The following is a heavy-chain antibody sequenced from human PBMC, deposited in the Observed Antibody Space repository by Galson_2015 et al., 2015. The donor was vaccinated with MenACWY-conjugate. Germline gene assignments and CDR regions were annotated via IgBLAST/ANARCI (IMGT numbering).Heavy chain of an antibody. CDR2: IYPRDSET. D-gene: IGHD2-2*01. CDR3: ARRRSSTSGGHWFDP. V-gene: IGHV5-51*01. CDR1: GYIFTTYW. Sequence: QSGAEVKKPGESLKISCKASGYIFTTYWIAWVRQMPGKGLEWMGIIYPRDSETTYSPTFQGQVTISADKSISAAYLQWSSLKPSDTAIYYCARRRSSTSGGHWFDPWGQGTLVTVSS. J-gene: IGHJ5*02.